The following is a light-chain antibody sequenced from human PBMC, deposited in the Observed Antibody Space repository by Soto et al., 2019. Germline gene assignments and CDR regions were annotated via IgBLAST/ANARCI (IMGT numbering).Light chain of an antibody. Sequence: DVQMTQSPSTLSASVGDRVTITCRASQSISVWLTWYQQKAGKAPNLLIYKASRLESGVPSRFSGSGSGTEFTLTISGLQPGDSATYYCQQYNSHPLTFGQGTRLEIK. CDR3: QQYNSHPLT. CDR1: QSISVW. CDR2: KAS. J-gene: IGKJ5*01. V-gene: IGKV1-5*03.